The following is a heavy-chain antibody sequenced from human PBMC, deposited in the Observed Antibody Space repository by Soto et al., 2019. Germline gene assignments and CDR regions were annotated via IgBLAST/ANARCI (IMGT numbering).Heavy chain of an antibody. CDR2: ISVDNGNT. D-gene: IGHD3-22*01. CDR1: GYSFATSG. V-gene: IGHV1-18*01. CDR3: ARAGKYYDASGYAD. J-gene: IGHJ4*02. Sequence: QVKLVQSGTEVKKPGASIKVSCKASGYSFATSGMTWVRQAPGPGLEWMGWISVDNGNTNYDQTLQDRVTMTTDTSTNTAYLEVRNLRSDDTSVYYCARAGKYYDASGYADLGQGTLVTVSS.